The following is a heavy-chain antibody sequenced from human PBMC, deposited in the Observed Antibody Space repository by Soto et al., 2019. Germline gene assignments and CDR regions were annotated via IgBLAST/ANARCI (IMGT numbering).Heavy chain of an antibody. V-gene: IGHV3-23*01. D-gene: IGHD5-18*01. CDR3: AKEGGGGTAMVTSYFDY. CDR1: GITFSNYA. Sequence: EVQLLESGGGLVQPGGSLRLSCAASGITFSNYALSWVRQAPGKGLEWVSGISGSGTGTYYADSVKGRFTISRDNSKSTVYLNMNSLRADDTAIYYCAKEGGGGTAMVTSYFDYWGQGTLVTVSS. J-gene: IGHJ4*02. CDR2: ISGSGTGT.